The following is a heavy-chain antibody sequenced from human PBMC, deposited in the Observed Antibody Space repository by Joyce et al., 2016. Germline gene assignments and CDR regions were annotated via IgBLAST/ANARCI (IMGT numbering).Heavy chain of an antibody. CDR1: GDSFSDTSYY. J-gene: IGHJ6*02. V-gene: IGHV4-61*01. CDR2: IYNSGST. D-gene: IGHD3-10*01. Sequence: HLQESGPGLVKPSETLSLTCTISGDSFSDTSYYWTWIRQPPGKGLEWLGFIYNSGSTNYNPSLGGRLSISAGAAKKQFSLRLTSVTSADTAVYYCATSLPSRVGGFQFFGMDVWGQGTTVIVS. CDR3: ATSLPSRVGGFQFFGMDV.